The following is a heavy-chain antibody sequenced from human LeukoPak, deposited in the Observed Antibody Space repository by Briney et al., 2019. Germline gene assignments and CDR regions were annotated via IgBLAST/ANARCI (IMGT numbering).Heavy chain of an antibody. Sequence: ASVKVSCKASGYIFRNFGLSWVRQAPGQGLEWLGWSSAHNGNSNYAQKFRDRVTVTIDTSTNTGHMELRGLRTDDTAVYYCTRDVWSRSVKVAPTDFWGQGTLVTVSS. D-gene: IGHD3-3*01. CDR2: SSAHNGNS. CDR1: GYIFRNFG. CDR3: TRDVWSRSVKVAPTDF. J-gene: IGHJ4*02. V-gene: IGHV1-18*01.